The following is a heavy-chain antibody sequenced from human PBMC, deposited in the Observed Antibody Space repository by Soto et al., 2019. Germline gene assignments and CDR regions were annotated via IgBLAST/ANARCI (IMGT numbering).Heavy chain of an antibody. V-gene: IGHV4-4*07. Sequence: QVQLQESGPGLVKPSETLSLTCAVSGAPIRSYHWSWIRQPAGKGLEWIGRMQHTGNTNYNPSLKSRVTMSVDTSKNQISLKMTSVTAADTAVYFCAKDVSSRRWFDPWGQGILVIVSS. J-gene: IGHJ5*02. CDR1: GAPIRSYH. CDR3: AKDVSSRRWFDP. D-gene: IGHD3-16*01. CDR2: MQHTGNT.